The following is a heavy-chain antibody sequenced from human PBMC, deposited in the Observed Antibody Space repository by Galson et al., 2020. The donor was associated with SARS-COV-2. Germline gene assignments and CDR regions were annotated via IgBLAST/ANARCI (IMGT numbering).Heavy chain of an antibody. J-gene: IGHJ4*02. CDR3: ARETEMATFSFLDF. Sequence: GESLKISCQTSGYTFTAYYIHWVRQAPGQGLEWMGWINPNSGGTNYAQKFQGWVTMTRDTSISTAYMELSRLKSDDTAVYYGARETEMATFSFLDFWGQGILVTVSS. D-gene: IGHD5-12*01. V-gene: IGHV1-2*04. CDR1: GYTFTAYY. CDR2: INPNSGGT.